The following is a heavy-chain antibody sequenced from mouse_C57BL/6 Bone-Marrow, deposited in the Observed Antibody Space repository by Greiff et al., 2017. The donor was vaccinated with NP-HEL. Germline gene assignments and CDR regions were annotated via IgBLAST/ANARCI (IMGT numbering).Heavy chain of an antibody. Sequence: VHVKQSVAELVRPGASVKLSCTASGFNIKNTYMHWVKQRPEQGLEWIGRIDPANGNTKYAPKFQGKATITADTSSNTAYLQLSSLTSEDTAIYYCARTRLYYYGSSSCAMDYWGQGTSVTVSS. D-gene: IGHD1-1*01. CDR3: ARTRLYYYGSSSCAMDY. CDR1: GFNIKNTY. CDR2: IDPANGNT. V-gene: IGHV14-3*01. J-gene: IGHJ4*01.